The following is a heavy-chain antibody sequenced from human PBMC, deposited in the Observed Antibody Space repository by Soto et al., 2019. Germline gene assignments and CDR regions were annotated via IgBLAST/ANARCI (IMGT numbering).Heavy chain of an antibody. V-gene: IGHV3-21*01. CDR2: ISSSSSYI. Sequence: EVQLVESGGGLVKPGGSLRLSCAASGFTFSSYSMNWVRQAPGKGLEWVSSISSSSSYIYYADSVKGRFTISRDNAKNPLDLPMNSLRAEDTAVYYCASFEDPGDYWGQGTLVTVSS. CDR3: ASFEDPGDY. CDR1: GFTFSSYS. D-gene: IGHD2-15*01. J-gene: IGHJ4*02.